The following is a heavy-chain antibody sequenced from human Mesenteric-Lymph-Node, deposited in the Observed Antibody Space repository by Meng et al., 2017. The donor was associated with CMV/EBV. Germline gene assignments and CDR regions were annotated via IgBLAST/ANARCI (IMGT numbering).Heavy chain of an antibody. Sequence: GGSLRLSCAASGFTFSNYAMSWVRQAPGKGLEWVSVIGSGGTAYHGDSVKGRFTISRDNSKKTVYLQMNSLGAEDTAVYYCAKEGGGVTYYFDYWGQGTLVTVSS. J-gene: IGHJ4*02. CDR1: GFTFSNYA. CDR3: AKEGGGVTYYFDY. CDR2: IGSGGTA. V-gene: IGHV3-23*01. D-gene: IGHD1-26*01.